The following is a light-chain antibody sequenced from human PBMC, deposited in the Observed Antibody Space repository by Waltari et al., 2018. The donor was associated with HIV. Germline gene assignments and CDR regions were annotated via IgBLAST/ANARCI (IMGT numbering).Light chain of an antibody. V-gene: IGLV3-25*03. CDR2: KDS. J-gene: IGLJ2*01. CDR1: ALSKHY. Sequence: SYELTQAPSVSVSPGQTAKITCSGDALSKHYVYWYQQKPGQATLRMIFKDSERPSEIPARFSASSSGSTSILTISGVQAEDEADYYCQSGHNSDSIFGGGTKLTVL. CDR3: QSGHNSDSI.